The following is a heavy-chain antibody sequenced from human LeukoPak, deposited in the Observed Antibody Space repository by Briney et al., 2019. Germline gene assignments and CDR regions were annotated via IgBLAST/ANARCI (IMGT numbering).Heavy chain of an antibody. CDR3: ARDGPVTHSRGMDV. J-gene: IGHJ6*02. CDR1: GGTFSSYA. Sequence: AASVKVSCKASGGTFSSYAISWVRQAPGQGLEWMGGIIPIFGTANYAQKFQGRVTITADESTSTAYMELSSLRSEDTAVYYCARDGPVTHSRGMDVWGQGTTVTVSS. D-gene: IGHD4-11*01. V-gene: IGHV1-69*13. CDR2: IIPIFGTA.